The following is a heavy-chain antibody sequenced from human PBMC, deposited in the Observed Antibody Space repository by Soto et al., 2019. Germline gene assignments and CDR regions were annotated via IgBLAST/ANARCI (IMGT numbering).Heavy chain of an antibody. D-gene: IGHD2-15*01. V-gene: IGHV3-23*01. CDR1: GFTFSNFA. CDR3: AKALGYCPGATCSYFDF. J-gene: IGHJ4*02. CDR2: ITGSGGST. Sequence: GGSLRLSCAASGFTFSNFAVNWVRQAPGKGLEWVSAITGSGGSTYYADSVEGRFTISRDNSKNTLYLQMNSLRAEDTAVYYCAKALGYCPGATCSYFDFWGQGTLVTVSS.